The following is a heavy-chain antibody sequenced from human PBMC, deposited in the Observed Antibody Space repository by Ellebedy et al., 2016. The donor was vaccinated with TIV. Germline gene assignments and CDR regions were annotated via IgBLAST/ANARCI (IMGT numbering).Heavy chain of an antibody. V-gene: IGHV3-74*01. CDR3: AILTNGFNPK. Sequence: GGSLRLXXGASGFIFNNYYMHWVRQVPGKGLMRVSYVNTDGSRTDYADSVKGRFTVSRDNARNSLSLQMNNLRVDDTALYYCAILTNGFNPKWGQGSQVIVSS. J-gene: IGHJ1*01. CDR2: VNTDGSRT. D-gene: IGHD1-14*01. CDR1: GFIFNNYY.